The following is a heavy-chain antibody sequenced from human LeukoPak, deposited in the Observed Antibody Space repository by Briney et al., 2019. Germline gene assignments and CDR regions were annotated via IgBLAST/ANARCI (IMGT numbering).Heavy chain of an antibody. V-gene: IGHV3-23*05. D-gene: IGHD2-15*01. Sequence: GGSLRLSCAASGFTFSSYAMSWVRQAPGKGLEWVSAIYSGGSTYYADPVKGRFTISRDSSKNTLYLQMHSLRAEDTDVYYCATASYCSGGSCYSDYYYYYMDVWGKGTTVTVSS. J-gene: IGHJ6*03. CDR2: IYSGGST. CDR1: GFTFSSYA. CDR3: ATASYCSGGSCYSDYYYYYMDV.